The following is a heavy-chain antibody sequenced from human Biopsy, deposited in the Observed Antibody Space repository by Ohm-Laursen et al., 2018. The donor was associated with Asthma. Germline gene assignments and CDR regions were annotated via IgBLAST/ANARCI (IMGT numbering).Heavy chain of an antibody. D-gene: IGHD2-2*01. Sequence: SVKVSCKSLGGTFNTYVIGWARQAPGQGLEWMGGINSVFGTTTYPQKFQDRVTITADDSTSTVYMELSSLRSEDTAVYYCARRAGSCISRTCYSLDFWGQGTLVTVSS. CDR1: GGTFNTYV. CDR2: INSVFGTT. V-gene: IGHV1-69*13. CDR3: ARRAGSCISRTCYSLDF. J-gene: IGHJ4*02.